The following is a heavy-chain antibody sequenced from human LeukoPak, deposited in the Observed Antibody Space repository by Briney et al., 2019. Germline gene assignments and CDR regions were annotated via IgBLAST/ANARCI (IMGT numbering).Heavy chain of an antibody. CDR3: AREIVVPAARAFDI. D-gene: IGHD2-2*01. CDR1: GYTFTSYD. J-gene: IGHJ3*02. V-gene: IGHV1-8*01. CDR2: MNPNSGNT. Sequence: ASVKVSCKASGYTFTSYDINWVRQATGQGLEWMGWMNPNSGNTGYAQKFQGRVTMTRDTSISTAYMELSRLRSDDTAVYYCAREIVVPAARAFDIWGQGTMVTVSS.